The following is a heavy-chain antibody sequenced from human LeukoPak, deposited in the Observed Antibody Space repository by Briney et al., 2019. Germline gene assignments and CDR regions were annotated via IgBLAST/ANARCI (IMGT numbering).Heavy chain of an antibody. CDR3: ARGSYYYMDV. Sequence: SETLSLTCTVSGGSISSSSYYWRWIRQPPGKGLEWIGYIYYSGSANYNPSLKSRVTISVDTSKNQFSLNLSSVTAADTAVYYCARGSYYYMDVWGKGTTVTVSS. CDR1: GGSISSSSYY. V-gene: IGHV4-61*01. J-gene: IGHJ6*03. CDR2: IYYSGSA.